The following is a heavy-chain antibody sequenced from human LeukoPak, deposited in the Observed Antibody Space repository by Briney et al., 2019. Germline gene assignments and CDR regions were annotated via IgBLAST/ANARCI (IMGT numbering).Heavy chain of an antibody. Sequence: ASVKVSCKASRYTFTSYYMHWVRQAPGQGLEWMGIINPSGGNTSYAQKFQGRVTVTRDTSTSTVYMELSSLRSEDTAVYYCASNKPGELGAFDIWGQGTMVTVSS. D-gene: IGHD3-16*01. CDR1: RYTFTSYY. CDR2: INPSGGNT. V-gene: IGHV1-46*01. J-gene: IGHJ3*02. CDR3: ASNKPGELGAFDI.